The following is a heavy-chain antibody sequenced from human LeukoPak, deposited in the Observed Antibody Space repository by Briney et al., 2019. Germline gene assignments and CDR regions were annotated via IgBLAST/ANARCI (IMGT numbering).Heavy chain of an antibody. CDR1: GYSFTSYW. Sequence: GESLKISCKGSGYSFTSYWIGWVRQMPGKGLEWMGIIYPGDSDTRYSPSFQGQVTISADKSISTAYLQWSSLKASDTAMYYCARVGSKGYCGGGSCRLVPRYFDCWGQGTLVTVSS. J-gene: IGHJ4*02. CDR3: ARVGSKGYCGGGSCRLVPRYFDC. CDR2: IYPGDSDT. V-gene: IGHV5-51*01. D-gene: IGHD2-15*01.